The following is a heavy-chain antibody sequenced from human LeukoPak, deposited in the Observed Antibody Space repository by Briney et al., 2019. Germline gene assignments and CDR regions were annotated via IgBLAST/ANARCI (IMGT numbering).Heavy chain of an antibody. CDR2: IFGSGGSA. CDR1: GFAFGSYA. D-gene: IGHD2-15*01. J-gene: IGHJ4*02. CDR3: AKTTVGYSSGRFPGWPADY. Sequence: GGSLRLSCTASGFAFGSYAMYWVRQAPGKGPEWVSGIFGSGGSAHYADSVKGRFTISRDNSKNTVYLEMNSLGVEDTAVYYCAKTTVGYSSGRFPGWPADYWGQGTLVTVSS. V-gene: IGHV3-23*01.